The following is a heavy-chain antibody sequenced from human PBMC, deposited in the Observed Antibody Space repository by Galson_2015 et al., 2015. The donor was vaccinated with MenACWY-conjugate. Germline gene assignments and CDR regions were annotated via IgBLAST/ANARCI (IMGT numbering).Heavy chain of an antibody. V-gene: IGHV3-74*01. Sequence: SLRLSCAASGFTFSSFWMHWVRHAPGKGLVWVSRMNSDGSSTSYADSVKGRFNISRDNAKNTLYPQMNSLRAEDTAVYYCARGLSVAAAVSPFAYWGQGTLVTVSS. CDR2: MNSDGSST. CDR1: GFTFSSFW. D-gene: IGHD6-13*01. CDR3: ARGLSVAAAVSPFAY. J-gene: IGHJ4*02.